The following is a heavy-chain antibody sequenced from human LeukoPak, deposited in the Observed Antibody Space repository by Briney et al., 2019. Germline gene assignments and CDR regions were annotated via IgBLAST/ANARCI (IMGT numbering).Heavy chain of an antibody. CDR1: GFTVSSNY. V-gene: IGHV3-23*01. D-gene: IGHD3-22*01. Sequence: GGSLRLSCAASGFTVSSNYMSWVRQAPGKGLEWVSAISGSGGSTYYADSVKGRFTISRDNSKNTLYLQMNSLRAEDTAVYYCARGRNLDSSGYYNAFDIWGQGTMVTVSS. J-gene: IGHJ3*02. CDR2: ISGSGGST. CDR3: ARGRNLDSSGYYNAFDI.